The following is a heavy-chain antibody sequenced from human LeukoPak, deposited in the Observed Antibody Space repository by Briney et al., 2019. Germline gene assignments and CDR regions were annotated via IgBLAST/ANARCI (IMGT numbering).Heavy chain of an antibody. V-gene: IGHV4-34*01. J-gene: IGHJ3*02. Sequence: SETLSLTCAVYGGSFSGYYWSWIRQPPGKGLEWIGEINHSGSTNYNPSLKSRVTISVDTSKNQFSLKLSSVTAADTAVYYCARASRILGATGAFDIWGQGTMVTVSS. D-gene: IGHD5-18*01. CDR1: GGSFSGYY. CDR2: INHSGST. CDR3: ARASRILGATGAFDI.